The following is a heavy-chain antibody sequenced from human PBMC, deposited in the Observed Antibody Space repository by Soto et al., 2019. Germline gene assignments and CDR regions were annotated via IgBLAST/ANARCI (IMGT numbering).Heavy chain of an antibody. Sequence: SVKVSCKASGGTFSSYAISWVRQAPGQGLEWMGGIIPIFGTANYAQKFQGRVTITADESTSTAYTELSSLRSEDTAVYYCARTGEQQPRYYYYYGMDVWGQGTTVTVSS. CDR1: GGTFSSYA. J-gene: IGHJ6*02. V-gene: IGHV1-69*13. D-gene: IGHD6-13*01. CDR2: IIPIFGTA. CDR3: ARTGEQQPRYYYYYGMDV.